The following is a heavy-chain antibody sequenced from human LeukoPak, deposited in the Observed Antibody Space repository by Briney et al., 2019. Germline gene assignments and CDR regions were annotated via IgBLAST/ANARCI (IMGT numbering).Heavy chain of an antibody. CDR1: GFTLRSYA. J-gene: IGHJ4*02. Sequence: GRSLRLSCAVSGFTLRSYAIHWVRQAPGKGLEWVAVISYDGSNKYYADSVKGRFTISRDNSKNTLYLQMNSLRAEDTAVYYCAKAYFLYSGYGGDYFDYWGQGTLVTVSS. D-gene: IGHD5-12*01. CDR3: AKAYFLYSGYGGDYFDY. CDR2: ISYDGSNK. V-gene: IGHV3-30*04.